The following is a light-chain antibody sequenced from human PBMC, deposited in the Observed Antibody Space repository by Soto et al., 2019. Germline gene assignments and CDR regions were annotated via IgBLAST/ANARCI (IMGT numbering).Light chain of an antibody. J-gene: IGKJ1*01. CDR2: DAS. CDR1: QNINMW. V-gene: IGKV1-5*01. CDR3: QHYSLYSPWT. Sequence: DIQMTQSPSTLSASVGDRVTITCRASQNINMWLAWYQQKPGKAPKLLIYDASSLQSGVPSRFGGSGSGTDFTLTITSLLPDHCATYYCQHYSLYSPWTFGQGTKVEI.